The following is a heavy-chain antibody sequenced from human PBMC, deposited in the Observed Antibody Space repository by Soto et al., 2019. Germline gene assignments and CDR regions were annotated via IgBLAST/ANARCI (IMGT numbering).Heavy chain of an antibody. CDR2: IKQDGSEK. CDR3: ARVRTPFKYYFDY. J-gene: IGHJ4*02. V-gene: IGHV3-7*01. CDR1: GFTFSSYW. Sequence: EVQLVESGGGLVQPGGSLRLSCAASGFTFSSYWMNWVRQAPGKGLEWVANIKQDGSEKYYVESVKGRFTISRDNAKNSLYLQMNCLRAEDTAVYYCARVRTPFKYYFDYWGQGTLVTVSS.